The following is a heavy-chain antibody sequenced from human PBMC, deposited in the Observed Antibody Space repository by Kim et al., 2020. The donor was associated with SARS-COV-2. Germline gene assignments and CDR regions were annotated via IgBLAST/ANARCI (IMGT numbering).Heavy chain of an antibody. J-gene: IGHJ6*02. Sequence: SVKVSCKASGGTFSSYAISWVRQAPGQGLEWMGGIIPIFGTANYAQKFQGRVTITADESTSTAYMELSSLRSEDTAVYYCAREKGGDSSGWYPPNPYYYYYYGMDVWGQGTTVTVSS. CDR1: GGTFSSYA. V-gene: IGHV1-69*13. CDR2: IIPIFGTA. CDR3: AREKGGDSSGWYPPNPYYYYYYGMDV. D-gene: IGHD6-19*01.